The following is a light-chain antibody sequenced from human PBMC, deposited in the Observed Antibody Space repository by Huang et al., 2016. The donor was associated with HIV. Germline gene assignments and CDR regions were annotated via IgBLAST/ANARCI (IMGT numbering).Light chain of an antibody. J-gene: IGKJ4*02. CDR3: QQSVTFPLT. Sequence: DIKMTQSPSSVSASIGDRVSFTCRASQDVNKGLAWYQQKPGVAPKHLVYASSTLQSGAPSRFRGSGSGTHFTLTINNLQAEDFATYFCQQSVTFPLTFGGGTKVELK. CDR1: QDVNKG. CDR2: ASS. V-gene: IGKV1-12*01.